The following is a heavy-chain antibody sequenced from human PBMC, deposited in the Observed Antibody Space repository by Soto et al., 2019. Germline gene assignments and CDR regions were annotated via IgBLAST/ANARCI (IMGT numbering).Heavy chain of an antibody. D-gene: IGHD2-8*01. V-gene: IGHV4-59*12. CDR3: ARESRCVNGACGNVFDI. CDR2: IYYSGRT. CDR1: GGSISTYY. Sequence: QVQLQESGPGLVTPSETLSLTCTVSGGSISTYYWTWIRQSPEKGLEWLGNIYYSGRTNYSPSLTSRLTISLDTSKNQFSLKLRSVTAADTAVYYCARESRCVNGACGNVFDIWGRGTKVTVSS. J-gene: IGHJ3*02.